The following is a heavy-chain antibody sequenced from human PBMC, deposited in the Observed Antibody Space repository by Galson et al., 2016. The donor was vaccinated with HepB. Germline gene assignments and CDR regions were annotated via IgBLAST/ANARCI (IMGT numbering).Heavy chain of an antibody. J-gene: IGHJ5*02. CDR3: ARGDRDTGGSYWFDP. D-gene: IGHD3-16*02. CDR2: INPNSDGT. Sequence: SVKVSCKASGYTFTGYHMNWVRQAPGQGLEWMGRINPNSDGTIYAQKFQDWVTMTTDTSINTAYLELSRLRSDDTAVYYCARGDRDTGGSYWFDPWGQGTLVIVSS. V-gene: IGHV1-2*04. CDR1: GYTFTGYH.